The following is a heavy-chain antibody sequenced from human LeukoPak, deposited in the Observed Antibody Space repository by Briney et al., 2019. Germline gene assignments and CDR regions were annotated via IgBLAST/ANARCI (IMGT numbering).Heavy chain of an antibody. J-gene: IGHJ5*02. D-gene: IGHD6-6*01. V-gene: IGHV3-33*08. CDR2: IWYDGSNK. CDR1: GFTFSSYV. Sequence: GGSLRLSCAASGFTFSSYVMHWVRQAPGKELEWVALIWYDGSNKYYADSVKGRSTISRDNSKNTLYLQMNSLRAEDTAVYYCAREGDPSIAARLDWFDPWGQGTLVTVSS. CDR3: AREGDPSIAARLDWFDP.